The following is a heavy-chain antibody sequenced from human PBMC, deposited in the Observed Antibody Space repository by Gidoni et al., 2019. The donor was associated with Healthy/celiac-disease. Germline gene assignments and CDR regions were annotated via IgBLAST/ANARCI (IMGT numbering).Heavy chain of an antibody. D-gene: IGHD6-19*01. J-gene: IGHJ4*02. CDR2: ISSNGGST. V-gene: IGHV3-64*01. Sequence: DVQLVESGGGLVQPGGSLRLSCAASAFTFSSYAMHWVRQAPGKGLEYVSAISSNGGSTYYANSVKGRFTISRDNSKNTLYLQMGSLRAEDMAVYYCAREQWLAQFDYWGQGTLVTVSS. CDR1: AFTFSSYA. CDR3: AREQWLAQFDY.